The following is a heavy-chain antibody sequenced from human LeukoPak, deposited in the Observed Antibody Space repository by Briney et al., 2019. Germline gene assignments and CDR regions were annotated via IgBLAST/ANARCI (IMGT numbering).Heavy chain of an antibody. Sequence: GGSLRLFCAASGFTFSNAWMSWVRQAPGKGLEWVGRIKSKTDGGTTDYAAPVKGRFTISRDDSKNTLYLQMNSLKTEDTAVYYCTTDHYVWGSYRHPTNLYYFDYWGQGTLVTVSS. J-gene: IGHJ4*02. V-gene: IGHV3-15*01. CDR3: TTDHYVWGSYRHPTNLYYFDY. CDR1: GFTFSNAW. D-gene: IGHD3-16*02. CDR2: IKSKTDGGTT.